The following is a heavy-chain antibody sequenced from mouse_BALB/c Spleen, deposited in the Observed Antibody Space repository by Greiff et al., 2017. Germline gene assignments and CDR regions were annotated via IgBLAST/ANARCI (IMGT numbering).Heavy chain of an antibody. D-gene: IGHD1-1*01. CDR1: GFNIKDTY. Sequence: EVQLQQSGAELVKPGASVKLSCTASGFNIKDTYMHWVKQRPEQGLEWIGRIDPANGNTKYDPKFQGKATITADTSSNTAYLQLSSLTSEDTAVYYCARDYYGSSSSWFAYWGQGTLVTVSA. CDR3: ARDYYGSSSSWFAY. J-gene: IGHJ3*01. V-gene: IGHV14-3*02. CDR2: IDPANGNT.